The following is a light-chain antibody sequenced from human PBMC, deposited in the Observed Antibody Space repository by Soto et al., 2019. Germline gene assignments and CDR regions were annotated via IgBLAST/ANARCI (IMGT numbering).Light chain of an antibody. Sequence: QPVLTQSPSASASLGASVKLTCTLSSGHSNYAIAWHQQQSEKGPRYLRKLNSDGSHSKGDGIPDRFSGSSAGAERYLTIASRQSDDEADYYCQTWGSGIVVFGGGTKLTVL. CDR2: LNSDGSH. V-gene: IGLV4-69*01. CDR1: SGHSNYA. J-gene: IGLJ2*01. CDR3: QTWGSGIVV.